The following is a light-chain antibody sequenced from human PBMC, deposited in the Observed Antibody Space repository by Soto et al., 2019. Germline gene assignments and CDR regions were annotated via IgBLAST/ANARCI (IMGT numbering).Light chain of an antibody. V-gene: IGKV3-11*01. CDR1: QRVSSY. Sequence: EVVLTLSPATLSLSPGERATLSYRASQRVSSYLAWYQQNPGQAPRLLIYDASNRATGIPARFSGSGSGTDFTLTISSLEPEDFAVYYCQQRSNWPRTFGLGTKLDIK. CDR2: DAS. CDR3: QQRSNWPRT. J-gene: IGKJ3*01.